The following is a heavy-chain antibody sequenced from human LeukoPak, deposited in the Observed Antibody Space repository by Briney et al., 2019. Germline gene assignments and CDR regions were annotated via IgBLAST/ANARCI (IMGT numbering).Heavy chain of an antibody. CDR2: VSAYNGNT. Sequence: ASVKVSCKASGYTFTRYGIGWVRQAPGQGLEWMGWVSAYNGNTNYVQKVQGRVTLTTDTSTSTAYMELRSLRSDDTAVYYCAREESFGSGSPPADYWGQGTLVTVSS. CDR1: GYTFTRYG. CDR3: AREESFGSGSPPADY. D-gene: IGHD3-10*01. V-gene: IGHV1-18*01. J-gene: IGHJ4*02.